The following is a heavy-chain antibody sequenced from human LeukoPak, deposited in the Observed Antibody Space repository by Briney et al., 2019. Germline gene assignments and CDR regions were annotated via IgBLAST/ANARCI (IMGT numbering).Heavy chain of an antibody. J-gene: IGHJ4*02. Sequence: GGSLRLSCAASGFTFSSYGMHWVRQAPGKGLEWVAVISYDGSNKYYADSVKGRFTISRDNSKNTLYLQMNSLRVEDTAVYYCAKDSGSYSSFDYWGQGTLVTVSS. CDR1: GFTFSSYG. D-gene: IGHD1-26*01. CDR2: ISYDGSNK. V-gene: IGHV3-30*18. CDR3: AKDSGSYSSFDY.